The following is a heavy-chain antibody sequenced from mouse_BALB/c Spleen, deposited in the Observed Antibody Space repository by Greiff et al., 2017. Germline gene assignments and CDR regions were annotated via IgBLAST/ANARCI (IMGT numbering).Heavy chain of an antibody. Sequence: VKVVESGPGLVAPSQSLSITCTVSGFSLTGYGVNWVRQPPGKGLEWLGMIWGDGSTDYNSALKSRLSISKDNSKSQVFLKMNSLQTDDTARYYCARDYYRYDYAMDYWGQGTSVTVSS. CDR1: GFSLTGYG. V-gene: IGHV2-6-7*01. CDR3: ARDYYRYDYAMDY. D-gene: IGHD2-14*01. CDR2: IWGDGST. J-gene: IGHJ4*01.